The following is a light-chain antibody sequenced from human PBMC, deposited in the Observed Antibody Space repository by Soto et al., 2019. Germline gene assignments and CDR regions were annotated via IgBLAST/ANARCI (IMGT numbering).Light chain of an antibody. CDR2: KVS. J-gene: IGKJ2*01. Sequence: DVVMTQSPLSLPVTLGQPASISCRSSQSLVYSDGNTYLSWFQQRPGQSPRRLIYKVSNRDSGVPDRFSGSGSGTDFTLKISRVAAEDVGVYYCMQGTRWPPYTFGQGTKLEIK. V-gene: IGKV2-30*01. CDR3: MQGTRWPPYT. CDR1: QSLVYSDGNTY.